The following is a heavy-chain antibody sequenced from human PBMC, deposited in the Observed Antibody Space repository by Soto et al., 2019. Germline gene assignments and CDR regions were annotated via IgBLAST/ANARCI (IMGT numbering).Heavy chain of an antibody. CDR3: APALGSGKSCYFDY. V-gene: IGHV2-5*01. CDR1: GFSLTTTAVG. D-gene: IGHD7-27*01. Sequence: SGPTLVNPTQTLTLTCTFPGFSLTTTAVGVGWIRQPPGKALECLALIYWNDDKRSRPSLNSRLTIAKDTSKNQVVLTLTNMDPVDTDTHYWAPALGSGKSCYFDYCGQGYLVTVSA. J-gene: IGHJ4*02. CDR2: IYWNDDK.